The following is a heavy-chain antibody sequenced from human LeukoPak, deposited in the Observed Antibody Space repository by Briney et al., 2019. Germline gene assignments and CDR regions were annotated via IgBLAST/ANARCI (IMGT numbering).Heavy chain of an antibody. CDR3: ASSGAISMIRNNWFDP. CDR2: ISTRSGTYT. Sequence: GGSLRLSCAASGLTFSSYSFHWVRQAPGKGLEWVSSISTRSGTYTYYADSVKGRFIISRDNAKNSLYLQMNSRGSDDTAVYYCASSGAISMIRNNWFDPWGQGTLVTVST. V-gene: IGHV3-21*01. D-gene: IGHD3-22*01. J-gene: IGHJ5*02. CDR1: GLTFSSYS.